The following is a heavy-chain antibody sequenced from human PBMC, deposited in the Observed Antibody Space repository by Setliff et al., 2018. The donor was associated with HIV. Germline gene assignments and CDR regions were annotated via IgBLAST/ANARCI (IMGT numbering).Heavy chain of an antibody. CDR1: GFTFSSYE. D-gene: IGHD2-15*01. V-gene: IGHV3-48*03. J-gene: IGHJ4*02. CDR3: ARGCVGGNCYSPTGDY. CDR2: IDSSASTI. Sequence: GSLRLSCAASGFTFSSYEMNWVRQAPGKGLEWVSYIDSSASTIKYADSVKGRFTISRDNAKNSLFLQMNSLRAEDTAVYYCARGCVGGNCYSPTGDYWGQGTLGTVSS.